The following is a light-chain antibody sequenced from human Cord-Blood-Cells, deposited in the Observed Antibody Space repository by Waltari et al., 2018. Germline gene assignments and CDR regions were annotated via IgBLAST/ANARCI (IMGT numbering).Light chain of an antibody. CDR3: NSRASSGNHLV. J-gene: IGLJ3*02. V-gene: IGLV3-19*01. Sequence: SSELTQDPAVSVALGQTGRITCQADSLRSYYASWYQQKPGQAPILVIYGKNNRPSGIPDRFSGSSSGNTASLTIPGAQAEDEADYYCNSRASSGNHLVFGGGTKLTVL. CDR1: SLRSYY. CDR2: GKN.